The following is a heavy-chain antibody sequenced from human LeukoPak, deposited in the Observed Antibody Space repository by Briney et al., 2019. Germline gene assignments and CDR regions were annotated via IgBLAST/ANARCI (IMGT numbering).Heavy chain of an antibody. Sequence: GGSLRLSCAASGFTFSSYGMHWVRQAPGKGLEWVAVISYDGSNKYYADSVKGRFTISRDNSKNTLYLQMNSLRAADTAVYYCARTSGSYPINDVDYWGQGTLVTVSS. CDR3: ARTSGSYPINDVDY. CDR2: ISYDGSNK. D-gene: IGHD1-26*01. J-gene: IGHJ4*02. CDR1: GFTFSSYG. V-gene: IGHV3-30*03.